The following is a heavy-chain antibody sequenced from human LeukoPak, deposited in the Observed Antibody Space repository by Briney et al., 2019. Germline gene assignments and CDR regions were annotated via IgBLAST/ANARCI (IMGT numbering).Heavy chain of an antibody. D-gene: IGHD3-10*01. CDR1: GGSISSYY. CDR3: ARDSGWFGDYYFDY. J-gene: IGHJ4*02. CDR2: IYTSGST. Sequence: SSETLSLTCTVSGGSISSYYWSWIRQPAGKGLEWIGRIYTSGSTNYNPSLKSRVTMSVDTSKNQFSLKLSSVTAADTAVCYCARDSGWFGDYYFDYWGQGTLVTVSS. V-gene: IGHV4-4*07.